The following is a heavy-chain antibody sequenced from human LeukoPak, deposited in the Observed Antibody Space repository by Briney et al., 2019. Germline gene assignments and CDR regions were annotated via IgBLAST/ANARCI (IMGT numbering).Heavy chain of an antibody. V-gene: IGHV1-3*01. CDR2: INAGNGNT. Sequence: ASVKVSCKASGYTFTSYAVHWVRQAPGQRLEWMGWINAGNGNTKYSQKFQGRVTITRDTSASTAYMELSSLRSEDTAVYYCARAITPRGGSSSPFDYWGQGTLVTVSS. J-gene: IGHJ4*02. CDR1: GYTFTSYA. CDR3: ARAITPRGGSSSPFDY. D-gene: IGHD6-13*01.